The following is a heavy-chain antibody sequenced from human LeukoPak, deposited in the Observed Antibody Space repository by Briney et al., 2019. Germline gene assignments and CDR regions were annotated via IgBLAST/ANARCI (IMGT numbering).Heavy chain of an antibody. Sequence: SETLSLTCTVSGDSISSHYYWGWIRQPPGKGLEWIGCIYTSGSAYYNPSFESRATISVDTPKNQFSLTVTSVTAADTAVYYCAREPEYWGQGTLVTVSS. D-gene: IGHD1-14*01. CDR3: AREPEY. J-gene: IGHJ4*02. V-gene: IGHV4-38-2*02. CDR1: GDSISSHYY. CDR2: IYTSGSA.